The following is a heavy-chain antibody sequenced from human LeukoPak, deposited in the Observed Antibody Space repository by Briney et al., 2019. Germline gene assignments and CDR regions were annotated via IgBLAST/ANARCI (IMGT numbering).Heavy chain of an antibody. Sequence: ASVKVSCRASGGTFSSYAISWVRQAPGQGLEWMGWINPNSGGTNYAQKFQGRVTMTRDTSISTAYMELSRLRSDDTAVYYCARWQDGGNPGFDYWGQGTLVTVSS. J-gene: IGHJ4*02. CDR1: GGTFSSYA. V-gene: IGHV1-2*02. CDR3: ARWQDGGNPGFDY. D-gene: IGHD4-23*01. CDR2: INPNSGGT.